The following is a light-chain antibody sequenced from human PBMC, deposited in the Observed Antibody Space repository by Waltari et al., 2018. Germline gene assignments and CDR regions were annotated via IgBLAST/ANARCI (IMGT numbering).Light chain of an antibody. CDR2: DAS. CDR3: QQRSKWPGT. Sequence: EIVLTQSPATLSLSPGERATFSCRASQSVSRFLAWYQQRPGQAPRLLIYDASNRATGIPARFSGSGSGTDFTLTISSLEPEDFAVYYCQQRSKWPGTFGQGTKVEIK. J-gene: IGKJ2*01. CDR1: QSVSRF. V-gene: IGKV3-11*01.